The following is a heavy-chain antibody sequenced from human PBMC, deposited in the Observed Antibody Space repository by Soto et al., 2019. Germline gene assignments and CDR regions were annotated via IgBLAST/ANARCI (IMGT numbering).Heavy chain of an antibody. V-gene: IGHV4-34*01. CDR3: AGKPVASVPAAKVFDY. CDR1: GGSFSGYY. CDR2: INHSGST. Sequence: QVQLQQWGAGLLKTSETLSLTCAVYGGSFSGYYWSWIRQPPGKGLERIGEINHSGSTNYNPSLKSRVTISVDTSTNHFALKLGSVTAAATAVYYCAGKPVASVPAAKVFDYWGQGTLVTVSS. D-gene: IGHD2-2*01. J-gene: IGHJ4*02.